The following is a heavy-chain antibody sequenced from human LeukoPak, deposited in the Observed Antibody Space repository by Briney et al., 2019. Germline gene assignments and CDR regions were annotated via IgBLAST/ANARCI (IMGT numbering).Heavy chain of an antibody. Sequence: PSETLSLTCAVYGGSFSGYYWSWIRQPPGKGLEWIGEIDHSGSTNYNPSLKSRVTISLDTSRNQFSLKLSSVTAADTAVYYCARRARATAGGDYFDYWGQGTLVTVSS. CDR1: GGSFSGYY. CDR3: ARRARATAGGDYFDY. D-gene: IGHD6-13*01. V-gene: IGHV4-34*01. J-gene: IGHJ4*02. CDR2: IDHSGST.